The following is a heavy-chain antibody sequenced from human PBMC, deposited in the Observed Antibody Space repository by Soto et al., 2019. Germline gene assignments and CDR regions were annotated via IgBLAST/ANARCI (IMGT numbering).Heavy chain of an antibody. Sequence: SETLSVTCTVSGGSISSYYWSWIRQPPGKGLEWIGYIYYSGSTNYNPSLKSRVTISVDTSKNQFSLKLSSVTAADTAVYYCARESQLGWFDPWGQGTLVTVSS. CDR3: ARESQLGWFDP. D-gene: IGHD1-1*01. CDR1: GGSISSYY. CDR2: IYYSGST. V-gene: IGHV4-59*01. J-gene: IGHJ5*02.